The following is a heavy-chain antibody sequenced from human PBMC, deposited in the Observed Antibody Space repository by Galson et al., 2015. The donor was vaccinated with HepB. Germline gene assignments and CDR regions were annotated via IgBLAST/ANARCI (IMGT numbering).Heavy chain of an antibody. V-gene: IGHV1-2*06. CDR3: ARVRGTEGRFDY. CDR1: GYTFTGYY. CDR2: INPNSGGT. J-gene: IGHJ4*02. Sequence: SVKVSCKASGYTFTGYYMHWVRQAPGQGLEWMGRINPNSGGTNYAQKFQGRVTMTRDTSISTAYMELSRLRSDDTAVYYCARVRGTEGRFDYWGQGTLVTVSS. D-gene: IGHD1-26*01.